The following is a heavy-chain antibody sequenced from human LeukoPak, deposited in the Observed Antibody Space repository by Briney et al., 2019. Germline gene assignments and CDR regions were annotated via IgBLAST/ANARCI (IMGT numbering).Heavy chain of an antibody. CDR1: GGSISSGSYY. CDR2: IYTSGST. D-gene: IGHD3-22*01. V-gene: IGHV4-61*02. CDR3: ARARPYYYDSSGPWGAFDI. Sequence: PSETLSLTCTVSGGSISSGSYYWSWIRQPAGKGLEWIGRIYTSGSTNYNPSLKSRVTISVDTSKNQFSLKLSSVTAADTAVYYCARARPYYYDSSGPWGAFDIWGQGTMVTVSS. J-gene: IGHJ3*02.